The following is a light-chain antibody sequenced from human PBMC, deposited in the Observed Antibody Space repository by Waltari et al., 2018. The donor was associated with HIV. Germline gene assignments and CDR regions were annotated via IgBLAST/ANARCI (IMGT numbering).Light chain of an antibody. Sequence: YELTQPPSVSVSPGQPAAITCSGDALPTQYSFWYQQRPGQAPVMVLFKDTQRGSGIPERFSGSSSGTTVTLTISGVQTEDEADYYCQSVDAGGTQVVFGGGTKLSVL. CDR1: ALPTQY. CDR2: KDT. V-gene: IGLV3-25*03. CDR3: QSVDAGGTQVV. J-gene: IGLJ2*01.